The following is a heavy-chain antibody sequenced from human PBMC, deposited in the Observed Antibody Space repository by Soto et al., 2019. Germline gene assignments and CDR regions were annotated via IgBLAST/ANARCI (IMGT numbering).Heavy chain of an antibody. Sequence: GESLKISCKGSGYSFTSYWIGWVRQMPGKGLEWMGVIYPGDSDTRYSPSFQGQVTISADKSISTAYLQWSSLKASDTAMYYCARRLGYCSGGSCAEGWFDPWGQGTLVTVSS. J-gene: IGHJ5*02. V-gene: IGHV5-51*01. D-gene: IGHD2-15*01. CDR2: IYPGDSDT. CDR3: ARRLGYCSGGSCAEGWFDP. CDR1: GYSFTSYW.